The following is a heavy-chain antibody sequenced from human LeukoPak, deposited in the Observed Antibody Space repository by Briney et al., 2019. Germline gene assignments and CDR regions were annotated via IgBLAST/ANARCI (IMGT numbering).Heavy chain of an antibody. CDR3: ATDLPAVAGTPPTFDY. J-gene: IGHJ4*02. V-gene: IGHV1-24*01. Sequence: ASVKVSCKVSGYTLTELSMHWVRQAPGKGLEWMGGFDPEDGETIYAQKFQGRVTMTEDTSTDTAYMELSSLRSEDTAVYYCATDLPAVAGTPPTFDYWGQGTLVTVSS. CDR2: FDPEDGET. D-gene: IGHD6-19*01. CDR1: GYTLTELS.